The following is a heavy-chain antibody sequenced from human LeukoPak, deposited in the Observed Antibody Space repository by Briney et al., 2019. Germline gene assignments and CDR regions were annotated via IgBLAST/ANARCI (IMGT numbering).Heavy chain of an antibody. V-gene: IGHV1-69*05. CDR3: ARDYGYNWNYGGGGWFDP. J-gene: IGHJ5*02. CDR1: GGTFSSYA. Sequence: SVKVSCEASGGTFSSYAISWVRQAPGQGLEWMGRIIPIFGTANYAQKFQGRVTITTDESTSTAYMELSSLRSEDTAVYYCARDYGYNWNYGGGGWFDPWGQGTLVTVSS. CDR2: IIPIFGTA. D-gene: IGHD1-7*01.